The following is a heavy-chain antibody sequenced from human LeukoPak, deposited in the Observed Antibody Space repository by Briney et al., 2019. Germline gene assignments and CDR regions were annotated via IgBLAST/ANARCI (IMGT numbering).Heavy chain of an antibody. J-gene: IGHJ5*02. Sequence: SGPTLVNPTQTLTLTCTFSGFSLSTSGMCVSWICQPPGKALKWLARIDWDDDKYYSTSLKTRLTISKDTSKNQVVLTMTNMDPVDTATYYCARLLEPHYGFDPWGQGTLVTVSS. D-gene: IGHD3-3*01. V-gene: IGHV2-70*11. CDR3: ARLLEPHYGFDP. CDR1: GFSLSTSGMC. CDR2: IDWDDDK.